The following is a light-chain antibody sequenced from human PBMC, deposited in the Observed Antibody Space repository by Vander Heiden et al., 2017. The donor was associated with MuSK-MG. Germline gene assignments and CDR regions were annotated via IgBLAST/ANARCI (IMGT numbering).Light chain of an antibody. CDR2: AAS. Sequence: DIQMTQSPSSLSASVGDRVTITCRASQAISNYLAWYQQKPGKVPKLLIYAASTLQSGVPSRFSGSGSGTHFTLTISSLQPEDGATYYCQKDNSAPQTFGPGTKVEIK. J-gene: IGKJ3*01. V-gene: IGKV1-27*01. CDR3: QKDNSAPQT. CDR1: QAISNY.